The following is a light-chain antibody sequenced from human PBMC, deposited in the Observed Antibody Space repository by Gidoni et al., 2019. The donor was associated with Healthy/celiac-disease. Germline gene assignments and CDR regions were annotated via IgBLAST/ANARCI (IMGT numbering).Light chain of an antibody. J-gene: IGKJ5*01. V-gene: IGKV3-20*01. CDR1: QSVSSSY. CDR3: QQYGSSPIT. Sequence: DIVLTQSPGTLSLSPGERATLSCRASQSVSSSYLAWYQQQPGQAPRLLIYGASSRATGIPDRFSGSGSGTDFTLTISRLEPEDFAVYYCQQYGSSPITFXQXTRLEIK. CDR2: GAS.